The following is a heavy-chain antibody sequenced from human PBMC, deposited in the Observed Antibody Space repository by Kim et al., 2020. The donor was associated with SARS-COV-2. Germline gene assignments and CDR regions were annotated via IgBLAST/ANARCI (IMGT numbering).Heavy chain of an antibody. Sequence: SETLSLTCTVSGGSISSYYWSWIRQPPGKGLEWIWCIYYSGSTNYNPSLKSRVTISVDKSKNQFSLKLISVTAADTAVYYCAREGDSITCYWLGPWGQGT. J-gene: IGHJ5*02. V-gene: IGHV4-59*13. D-gene: IGHD6-13*01. CDR1: GGSISSYY. CDR3: AREGDSITCYWLGP. CDR2: IYYSGST.